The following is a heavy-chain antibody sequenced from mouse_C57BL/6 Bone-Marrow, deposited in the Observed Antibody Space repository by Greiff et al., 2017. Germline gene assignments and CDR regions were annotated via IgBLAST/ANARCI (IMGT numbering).Heavy chain of an antibody. J-gene: IGHJ4*01. CDR1: GFTFSDYG. D-gene: IGHD2-14*01. V-gene: IGHV5-15*01. CDR3: ARLGYRDAMDY. CDR2: ISNLAYSI. Sequence: EVNLVESGGGLVQPGGSLKLSCAASGFTFSDYGMAWVRQAPRKGPEWVAFISNLAYSIYYADTVTGRFTISRENAKNTLYLEMSSLRSEDTAMYYCARLGYRDAMDYWGQGTSVTVSS.